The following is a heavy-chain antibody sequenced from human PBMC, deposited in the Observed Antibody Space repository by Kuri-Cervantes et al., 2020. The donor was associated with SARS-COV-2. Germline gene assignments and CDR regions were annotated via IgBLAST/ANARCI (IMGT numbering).Heavy chain of an antibody. CDR1: GGSISSSSYY. Sequence: SETLSLTCTVSGGSISSSSYYWGWIRQPPGKGLEWIGDINHSGSTNYNPSLKSRVTISLDTSTNQFSLKLSSVTAADTAVYYCARVFTASFDFWGQGTLVTVSS. J-gene: IGHJ4*02. CDR2: INHSGST. V-gene: IGHV4-39*07. CDR3: ARVFTASFDF.